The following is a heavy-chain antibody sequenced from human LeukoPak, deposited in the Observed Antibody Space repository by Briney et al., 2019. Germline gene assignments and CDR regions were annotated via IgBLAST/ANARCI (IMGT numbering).Heavy chain of an antibody. CDR1: GFTFSSYG. CDR2: ISYDGSNK. J-gene: IGHJ4*02. V-gene: IGHV3-30*03. CDR3: AFGVVTALNY. Sequence: PGGSLRLSCAASGFTFSSYGMHWVRQAPGKGLEWVAVISYDGSNKYYADSVKGRFTISRDNSKYTLYLQMNSLRAEDTAVYYCAFGVVTALNYWGQGTLVTVSS. D-gene: IGHD3-3*01.